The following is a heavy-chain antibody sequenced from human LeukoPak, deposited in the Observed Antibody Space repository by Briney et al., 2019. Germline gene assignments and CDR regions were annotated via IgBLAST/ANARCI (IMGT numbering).Heavy chain of an antibody. Sequence: SETLSLTCTVSGGSISSYYWSWIRQPPGKGLEWIGYIYTSGSTNYNPSLKSRVTISVDTSKNQFSLKLSSVTAADTAVYYCARLYSSSSDLYYYYMDVWDKGTTVTVSS. V-gene: IGHV4-4*09. D-gene: IGHD6-6*01. J-gene: IGHJ6*03. CDR1: GGSISSYY. CDR3: ARLYSSSSDLYYYYMDV. CDR2: IYTSGST.